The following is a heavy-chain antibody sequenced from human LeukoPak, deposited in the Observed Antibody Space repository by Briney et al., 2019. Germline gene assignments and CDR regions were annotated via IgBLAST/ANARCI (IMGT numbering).Heavy chain of an antibody. CDR2: ISSGGDSYI. Sequence: GGSLRLSCTASGFTFGDDAWSWIRQAPGRGLEWVSSISSGGDSYIYYADSVEGRFTISRDNAKDSLYLQMNSLRAEDTAVYYCARGYNTSWCHFWYFDLWGRGTLVTGSS. J-gene: IGHJ2*01. CDR3: ARGYNTSWCHFWYFDL. CDR1: GFTFGDDA. V-gene: IGHV3-21*01. D-gene: IGHD6-13*01.